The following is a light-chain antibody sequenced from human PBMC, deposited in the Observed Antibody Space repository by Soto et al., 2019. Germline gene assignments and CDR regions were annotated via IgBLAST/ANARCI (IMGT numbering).Light chain of an antibody. V-gene: IGKV3-11*01. CDR3: QQRSNGPPLFT. Sequence: EIVLTQSPATLSLSPGERATLSCRASQSVSSYLAWYQQKPGQAPRLLIYDASNRATGIPARFSGSGSGTDLDLTISSREPEDFAVYYCQQRSNGPPLFTFGPGTKVDIK. J-gene: IGKJ3*01. CDR1: QSVSSY. CDR2: DAS.